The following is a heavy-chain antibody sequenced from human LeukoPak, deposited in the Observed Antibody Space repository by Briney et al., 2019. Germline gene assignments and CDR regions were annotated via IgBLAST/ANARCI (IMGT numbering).Heavy chain of an antibody. CDR2: IYSGGST. D-gene: IGHD5-12*01. CDR1: GFTVSSNY. CDR3: ARGVATIPSDAFDI. Sequence: GGPLRLSCAASGFTVSSNYMSWVRQAPGKGLEWVSVIYSGGSTYYADSVKGRFTISRDNSKNTLYLQMNSLRAEDTAVYYCARGVATIPSDAFDIWGQGTMVTVSS. J-gene: IGHJ3*02. V-gene: IGHV3-53*01.